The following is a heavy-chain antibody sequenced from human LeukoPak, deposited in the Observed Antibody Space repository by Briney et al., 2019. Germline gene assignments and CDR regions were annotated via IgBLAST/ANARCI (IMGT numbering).Heavy chain of an antibody. CDR1: GGSMSSGDFY. Sequence: SETLSLTCSVSGGSMSSGDFYWSWIRQPPGKGLEWIGSVYYSGGTYSTPSPKSRVTISVDTSNNQFSLKLSSVTAADTAVYYCARGVPYSSGHGDFDYWGQGTLVTVSS. D-gene: IGHD6-19*01. CDR3: ARGVPYSSGHGDFDY. CDR2: VYYSGGT. V-gene: IGHV4-39*01. J-gene: IGHJ4*02.